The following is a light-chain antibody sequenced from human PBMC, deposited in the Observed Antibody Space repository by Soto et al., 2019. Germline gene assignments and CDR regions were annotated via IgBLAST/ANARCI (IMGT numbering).Light chain of an antibody. Sequence: QSALAQPASMSGSPGQSITISCTGTGSNVGGYNYVSWYQQHPGKAPKLMIYEVTNRPSGVSHRFSGSNSGNTASLTISGPQPEDEADYYCSSFTSSSTLPYVFGTGTKVTVL. J-gene: IGLJ1*01. CDR3: SSFTSSSTLPYV. CDR2: EVT. V-gene: IGLV2-14*01. CDR1: GSNVGGYNY.